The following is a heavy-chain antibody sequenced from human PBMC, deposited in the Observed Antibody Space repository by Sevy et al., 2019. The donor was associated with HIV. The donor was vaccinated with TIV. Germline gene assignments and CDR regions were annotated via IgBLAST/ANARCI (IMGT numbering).Heavy chain of an antibody. CDR1: GGSISSYY. J-gene: IGHJ5*02. D-gene: IGHD2-15*01. CDR2: IYYSGST. Sequence: PETLSLTCTVSGGSISSYYWSWIRQPPGKGLEWIGYIYYSGSTNYNPSLKSRVTISVDTSKNQFSLKLSSVTAADTAVYYCARGQSSIGYCRGGSCLHSNWFDPWGQGTLVTVSS. V-gene: IGHV4-59*01. CDR3: ARGQSSIGYCRGGSCLHSNWFDP.